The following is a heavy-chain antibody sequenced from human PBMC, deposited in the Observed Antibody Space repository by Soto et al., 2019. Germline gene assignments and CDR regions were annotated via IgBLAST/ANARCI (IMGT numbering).Heavy chain of an antibody. V-gene: IGHV4-38-2*02. CDR1: CYSISSGSY. CDR3: ARVHVMVVAGSTFDY. J-gene: IGHJ4*01. D-gene: IGHD6-19*01. CDR2: IYHGGTT. Sequence: SETLSLTCTVSCYSISSGSYWAWIRQPPGKGPEWIASIYHGGTTFYNPSLKSRITISVDTSNNQFSLKLTSVTAADTAVYYCARVHVMVVAGSTFDYWGHGTLVTAPQ.